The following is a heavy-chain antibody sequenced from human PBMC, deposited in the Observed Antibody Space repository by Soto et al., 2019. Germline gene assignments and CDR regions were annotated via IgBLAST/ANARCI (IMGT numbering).Heavy chain of an antibody. D-gene: IGHD5-18*01. V-gene: IGHV1-3*01. Sequence: ASVKVSCKASGYTFTSYAMHWVRQAPGQRLEWMGWINAGNGNTKYSQKFQGRVTITRDTSASTAYMELSSLRSEDTAVYYCARSGYSYGYPDFQEKYGMDVWGQGTTVTVSS. CDR1: GYTFTSYA. CDR2: INAGNGNT. J-gene: IGHJ6*02. CDR3: ARSGYSYGYPDFQEKYGMDV.